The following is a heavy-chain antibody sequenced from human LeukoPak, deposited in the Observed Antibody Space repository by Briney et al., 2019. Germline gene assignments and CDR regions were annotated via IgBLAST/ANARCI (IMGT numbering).Heavy chain of an antibody. V-gene: IGHV4-34*01. Sequence: SETLSLTCAVYGGSFSGYYWSWIRQPPGKGPEWIGSIYYSGTTYPNPSLKSRVTISVDTSKNQFSLKLSSVTAADTAVYYCARQPKSCAPGIFITGKACWFDPWGQGTLVTVSP. D-gene: IGHD3-10*01. CDR3: ARQPKSCAPGIFITGKACWFDP. CDR2: IYYSGTT. J-gene: IGHJ5*02. CDR1: GGSFSGYY.